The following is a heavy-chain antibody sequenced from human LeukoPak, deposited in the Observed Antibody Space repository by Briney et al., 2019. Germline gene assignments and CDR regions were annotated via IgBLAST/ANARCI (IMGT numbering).Heavy chain of an antibody. J-gene: IGHJ4*02. V-gene: IGHV1-2*02. D-gene: IGHD1-26*01. CDR3: ARDLRAYSERGEYYFDY. CDR1: GYTFTGYY. Sequence: ASVKVSCKASGYTFTGYYMHWVRQAPGQGLEWMGWINPNSGGTNYAQKFQGRVTMTRDTSISTAYMELSRLRSDDTGVYYCARDLRAYSERGEYYFDYWGQGTLVTVSS. CDR2: INPNSGGT.